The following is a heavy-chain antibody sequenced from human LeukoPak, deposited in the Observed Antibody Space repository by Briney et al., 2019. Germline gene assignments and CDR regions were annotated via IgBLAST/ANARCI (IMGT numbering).Heavy chain of an antibody. Sequence: PGGSLRLSCAASGFTVSSNYMSWVRQAPGKGLEWVSVIYSGGSTYYADSVKGRFTISRDNAKNSLYLQVNSLRAEDTAVYYCASEVGRYRLLVYWGQGALVTISS. D-gene: IGHD3-3*01. V-gene: IGHV3-53*01. CDR2: IYSGGST. CDR1: GFTVSSNY. CDR3: ASEVGRYRLLVY. J-gene: IGHJ4*02.